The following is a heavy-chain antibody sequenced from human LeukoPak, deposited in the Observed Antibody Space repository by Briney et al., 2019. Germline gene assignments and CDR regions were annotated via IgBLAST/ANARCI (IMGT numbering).Heavy chain of an antibody. CDR2: IYYSGST. J-gene: IGHJ4*02. V-gene: IGHV4-31*11. CDR3: ARGGGVYDYVWGSYRSPYYFDY. D-gene: IGHD3-16*02. Sequence: SETLSLTCAVYGGSFSGYYWSWIRQHPGKGLEWIGYIYYSGSTYYNPSLKSRVTISVDTSKNQFSLKLSSVTAADTAVYYCARGGGVYDYVWGSYRSPYYFDYWGQGTLVTVSS. CDR1: GGSFSGYY.